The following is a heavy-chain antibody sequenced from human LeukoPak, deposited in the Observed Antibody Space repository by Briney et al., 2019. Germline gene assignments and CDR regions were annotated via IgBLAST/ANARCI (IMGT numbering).Heavy chain of an antibody. CDR1: GGSISSASYY. J-gene: IGHJ4*02. CDR3: ARVRVGATPAYDFFDY. D-gene: IGHD1-26*01. V-gene: IGHV4-61*02. CDR2: IYTSGST. Sequence: SETLSLTCTVSGGSISSASYYWSWIRQPAGKGLEWIGRIYTSGSTKYSPSLKSRVTISVDTSKNQFSLNLSSVTAADTAVYYCARVRVGATPAYDFFDYWGQGTLVTVSS.